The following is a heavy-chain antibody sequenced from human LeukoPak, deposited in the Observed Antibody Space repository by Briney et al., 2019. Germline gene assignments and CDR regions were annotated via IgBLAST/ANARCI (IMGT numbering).Heavy chain of an antibody. CDR3: ARGRIIRGYFDY. V-gene: IGHV3-20*04. CDR2: INWNGGST. D-gene: IGHD2/OR15-2a*01. J-gene: IGHJ4*02. CDR1: GFTFGHYG. Sequence: GGSLGLPCAASGFTFGHYGIIWVRQPPAKGLEWVSGINWNGGSTGYADSVKGRFTISRDNAKNSLYLQMNSLRAEDTALYYCARGRIIRGYFDYWGQGTLVTVSS.